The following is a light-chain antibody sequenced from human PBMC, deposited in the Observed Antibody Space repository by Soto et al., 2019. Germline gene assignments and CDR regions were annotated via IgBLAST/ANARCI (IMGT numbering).Light chain of an antibody. Sequence: QSVLTQPASVSGSPGQPITISCTGTSSDVGGYNYVSWYQQHPGKAPKLMIYEVSNRPSGVSNRFSGSKSDNTASLTISGLQAEDEADYYCSSYTSFSTYVFGTGTKLTVL. CDR1: SSDVGGYNY. J-gene: IGLJ1*01. CDR3: SSYTSFSTYV. V-gene: IGLV2-14*01. CDR2: EVS.